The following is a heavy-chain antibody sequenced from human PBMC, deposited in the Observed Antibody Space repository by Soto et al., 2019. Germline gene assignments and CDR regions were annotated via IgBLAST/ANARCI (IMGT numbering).Heavy chain of an antibody. CDR1: GYTFTGYF. V-gene: IGHV1-2*02. J-gene: IGHJ4*02. D-gene: IGHD3-22*01. CDR2: INPNNGDT. Sequence: ASVNVSCKASGYTFTGYFLHWVRQAPGQGLEWMGWINPNNGDTNYAQKFQGRVTMTRDTSISTAYMELSRLRSDDTALYYCAKIRTYYDSSGAFDYWGQGTMVTVSS. CDR3: AKIRTYYDSSGAFDY.